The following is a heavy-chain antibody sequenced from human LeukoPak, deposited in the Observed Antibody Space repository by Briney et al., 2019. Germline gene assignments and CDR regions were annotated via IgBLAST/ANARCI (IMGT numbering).Heavy chain of an antibody. CDR3: ARGSYCDILTGPWE. CDR2: IWFDGSNK. CDR1: GFTFSSYG. V-gene: IGHV3-33*01. Sequence: GRSLRLSCAASGFTFSSYGMHWVRQAPGKGLEWVAVIWFDGSNKYYADSVKGRFTISRDNSKNTLYLQMNSLRAEDTAVYYCARGSYCDILTGPWEWGQGTLVTVSS. D-gene: IGHD3-9*01. J-gene: IGHJ4*02.